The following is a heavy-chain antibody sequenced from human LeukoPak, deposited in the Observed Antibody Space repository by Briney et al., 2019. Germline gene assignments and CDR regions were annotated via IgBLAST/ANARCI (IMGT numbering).Heavy chain of an antibody. CDR3: ARAIAAAGGNDY. Sequence: KTGGSLRLSCAASGFIFSSYSMNWVRQAPGKGLEWVSSISSSSSYIYYADSVKGRFTISRDNAKNSLYLQMNSLRAEDTAVYYCARAIAAAGGNDYWGQGTLVTVSS. D-gene: IGHD6-13*01. CDR2: ISSSSSYI. CDR1: GFIFSSYS. J-gene: IGHJ4*02. V-gene: IGHV3-21*01.